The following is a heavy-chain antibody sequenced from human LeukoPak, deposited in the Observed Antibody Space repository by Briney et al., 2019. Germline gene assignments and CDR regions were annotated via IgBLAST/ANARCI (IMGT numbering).Heavy chain of an antibody. D-gene: IGHD1-26*01. CDR1: GYTFTRYY. CDR2: INPTGGST. V-gene: IGHV1-46*01. J-gene: IGHJ5*02. CDR3: ARDNSVGDNAWWFDP. Sequence: ASVKVSCKPSGYTFTRYYMHWVRQALGQGLEWMGLINPTGGSTGYAQKFQGRVTMTRDMSTSTDYMELSSLRSEDTAIYYCARDNSVGDNAWWFDPWGQGTLVTVSS.